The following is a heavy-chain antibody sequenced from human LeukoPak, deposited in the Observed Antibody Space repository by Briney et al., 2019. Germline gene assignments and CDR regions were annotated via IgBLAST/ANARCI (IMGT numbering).Heavy chain of an antibody. D-gene: IGHD5-24*01. V-gene: IGHV3-30*04. CDR1: GFTFSSYA. Sequence: GGSLRLSCAASGFTFSSYAMHWVRQAPGKGLEWVAVISYDGSNKYYADSVKGRFTISRDNSKNTLYLQMNGLRAEDTAVYYCARVEDGYTYYYGMDVWGQGTTVTVSS. J-gene: IGHJ6*02. CDR3: ARVEDGYTYYYGMDV. CDR2: ISYDGSNK.